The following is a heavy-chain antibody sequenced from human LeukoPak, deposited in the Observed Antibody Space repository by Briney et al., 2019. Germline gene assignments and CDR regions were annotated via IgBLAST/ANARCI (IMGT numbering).Heavy chain of an antibody. CDR1: GGSISSSSYY. Sequence: PSETLSLTCTVSGGSISSSSYYWGWIRQPPGKGLEWIGSIYYSGNTYYNPSLKSRVTISVDTSKNQFSLKLSSVTAADTAVYYCARDLICSGGSCGFDYWGQGTLVTVSS. CDR2: IYYSGNT. D-gene: IGHD2-15*01. CDR3: ARDLICSGGSCGFDY. J-gene: IGHJ4*02. V-gene: IGHV4-39*07.